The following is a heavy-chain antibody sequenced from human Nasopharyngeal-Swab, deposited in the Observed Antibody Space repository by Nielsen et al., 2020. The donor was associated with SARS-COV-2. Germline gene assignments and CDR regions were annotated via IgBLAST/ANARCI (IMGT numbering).Heavy chain of an antibody. Sequence: GESLKISCAASGFTFSSYAMHWVRQAPGKGLEWVAVISYDGSNKYYADSVKGRFTISRDNSKNTLYLQMNSLRDEDTAVYYCASNDFWSGYYFNYWGQGTLVTVSS. CDR1: GFTFSSYA. CDR3: ASNDFWSGYYFNY. D-gene: IGHD3-3*01. CDR2: ISYDGSNK. V-gene: IGHV3-30-3*01. J-gene: IGHJ4*02.